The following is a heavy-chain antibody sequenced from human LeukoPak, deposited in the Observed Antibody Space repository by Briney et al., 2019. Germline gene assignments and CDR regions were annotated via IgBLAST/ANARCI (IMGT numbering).Heavy chain of an antibody. D-gene: IGHD6-19*01. CDR3: ARGPGIAVAPLQH. V-gene: IGHV3-21*01. CDR1: GFTFRSYS. Sequence: GGSLRLSCAASGFTFRSYSMIWVRQAPGKGLEWVSCISSSGSGNIYYSDAVKGRFTLSRDSAKNSLYLQMNSLRVEDTAFYYCARGPGIAVAPLQHWGQGTLVSVSS. CDR2: ISSSGSGNI. J-gene: IGHJ1*01.